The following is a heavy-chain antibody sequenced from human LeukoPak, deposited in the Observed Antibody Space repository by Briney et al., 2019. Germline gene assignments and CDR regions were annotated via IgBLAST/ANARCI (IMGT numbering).Heavy chain of an antibody. CDR3: ARGAYTYYFDY. J-gene: IGHJ4*02. Sequence: SLTCTVSGGSISSXYWSWIRQPPGKGLEWIGYIYYSGSTNYNPSLKSRVTISVDTSKTQFSLKLSSVTAADTAVYYCARGAYTYYFDYWGQGTLXXVXS. CDR2: IYYSGST. V-gene: IGHV4-59*01. CDR1: GGSISSXY. D-gene: IGHD4-11*01.